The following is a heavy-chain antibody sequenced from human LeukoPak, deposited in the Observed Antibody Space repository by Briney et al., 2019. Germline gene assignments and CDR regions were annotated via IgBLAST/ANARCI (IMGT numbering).Heavy chain of an antibody. Sequence: SETLSLTCTVSGGSISSYYWSWIRQPPGKGLEWIGYIYYSGSTNYNPSLKSRVTISVDTSKNQFSPKLSSVTAADTAVYYCASLGVGATGAFDIWGQGTMVTVSS. D-gene: IGHD1-26*01. V-gene: IGHV4-59*08. CDR1: GGSISSYY. J-gene: IGHJ3*02. CDR2: IYYSGST. CDR3: ASLGVGATGAFDI.